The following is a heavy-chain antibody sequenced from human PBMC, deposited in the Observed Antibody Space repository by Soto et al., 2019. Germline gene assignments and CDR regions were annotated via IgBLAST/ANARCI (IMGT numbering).Heavy chain of an antibody. Sequence: QVQLVQSGAEGKKTGSSVKVSCKASGGNFSSYAISWVRQAPGQGLEWMGGIIPIFGTAYYAQKFQGRVTITADKSTSTADMERSSLICEDTAVYYCATCEVAATSFDYWGQGTLVRVSS. V-gene: IGHV1-69*06. CDR1: GGNFSSYA. J-gene: IGHJ4*02. CDR3: ATCEVAATSFDY. CDR2: IIPIFGTA. D-gene: IGHD2-15*01.